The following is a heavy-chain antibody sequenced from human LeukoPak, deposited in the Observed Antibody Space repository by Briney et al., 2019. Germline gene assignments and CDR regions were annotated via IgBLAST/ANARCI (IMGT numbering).Heavy chain of an antibody. CDR2: IYTSGST. J-gene: IGHJ1*01. Sequence: SETLSLTCTVSGGSISSYYWSWIRQPAGKGLEWIGRIYTSGSTNYNPSLKSRVTISVDTSKNQFSLKLSSVTAADTAVYYCVRDHYYDSSGYTFRHWGQGTLVTVSS. CDR1: GGSISSYY. V-gene: IGHV4-4*07. CDR3: VRDHYYDSSGYTFRH. D-gene: IGHD3-22*01.